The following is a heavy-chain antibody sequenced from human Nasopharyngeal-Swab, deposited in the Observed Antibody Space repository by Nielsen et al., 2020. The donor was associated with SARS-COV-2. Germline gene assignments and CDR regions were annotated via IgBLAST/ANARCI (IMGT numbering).Heavy chain of an antibody. Sequence: GESLKISCAASGFTFSSYGMHWVRQAPGKGLEWVAVIWYDGSNKYYADSVKGRFTISRDNSKNTLYLQMNSLRAEDTAVYYCARDEAGTANSGFDYWSQGTLVTVSS. J-gene: IGHJ4*02. CDR2: IWYDGSNK. D-gene: IGHD1-1*01. CDR3: ARDEAGTANSGFDY. V-gene: IGHV3-33*01. CDR1: GFTFSSYG.